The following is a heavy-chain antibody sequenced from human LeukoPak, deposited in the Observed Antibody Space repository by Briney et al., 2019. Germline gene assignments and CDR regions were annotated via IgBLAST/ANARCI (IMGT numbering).Heavy chain of an antibody. CDR3: ARVGSGWSGGYWFDP. Sequence: PSETLSLTCTVSGVSISSSSFYWGCNRQPPGKELEWIVYIYYSGSTNYNPSPKCRVTISVETSKKQFSLKLSSVAAADTAVYYCARVGSGWSGGYWFDPWGQGTLVTVSS. V-gene: IGHV4-61*05. D-gene: IGHD6-19*01. CDR1: GVSISSSSFY. J-gene: IGHJ5*02. CDR2: IYYSGST.